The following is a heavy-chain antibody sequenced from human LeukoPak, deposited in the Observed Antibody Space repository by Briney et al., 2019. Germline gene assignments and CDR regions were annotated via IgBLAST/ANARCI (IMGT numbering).Heavy chain of an antibody. J-gene: IGHJ6*04. V-gene: IGHV4-59*01. CDR3: AKAPRLLDV. CDR1: GGSISSYY. CDR2: IYYTGIT. D-gene: IGHD2/OR15-2a*01. Sequence: SETLSLTCTVSGGSISSYYWSWIRQPPGKGLELIGYIYYTGITNYNPSLKSRVTISIDTSKNQFSLNMTSVTAADTAVYYCAKAPRLLDVWGKGTTVTVSS.